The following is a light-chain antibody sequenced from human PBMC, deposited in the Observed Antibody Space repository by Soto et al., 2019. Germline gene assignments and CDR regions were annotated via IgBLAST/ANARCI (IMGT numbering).Light chain of an antibody. CDR3: QQHGRPPHS. V-gene: IGKV3-20*01. Sequence: ENVLTQSPATLSLSAGARATLSCRPSQILSPSYLAWYQHKPGQGPRLLIFAASSSATGVPDRFRGSGSGKDFTLTIARLEPEDYAIYYCQQHGRPPHSFGRGTLLEMK. CDR2: AAS. J-gene: IGKJ2*03. CDR1: QILSPSY.